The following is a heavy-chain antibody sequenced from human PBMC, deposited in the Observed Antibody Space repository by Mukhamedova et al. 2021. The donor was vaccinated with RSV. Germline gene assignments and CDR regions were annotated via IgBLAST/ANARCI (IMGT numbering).Heavy chain of an antibody. Sequence: GKGLEWMGIIYPGDSDTRYSPSFQGQVTISADKSISTAYLQWSSLKASDTAMYYCARQGVYGSGTWAVFPAHFDYWGQGTLVTVSS. CDR2: IYPGDSDT. D-gene: IGHD3-10*01. CDR3: ARQGVYGSGTWAVFPAHFDY. V-gene: IGHV5-51*01. J-gene: IGHJ4*02.